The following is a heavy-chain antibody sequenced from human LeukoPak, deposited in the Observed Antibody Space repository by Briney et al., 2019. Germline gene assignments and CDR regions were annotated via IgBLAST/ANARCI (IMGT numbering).Heavy chain of an antibody. CDR1: GFSVSSNA. D-gene: IGHD3-16*01. Sequence: GGSLRLSCAASGFSVSSNAMSWVRQAPGKAPDWVSGMSAAGGSTYYADSVKGRFTISRDNSKNTLYLQMNNLRAEDTAVYYCAKWGTGIPFDYWGQGTLVTVS. J-gene: IGHJ4*02. CDR2: MSAAGGST. V-gene: IGHV3-23*01. CDR3: AKWGTGIPFDY.